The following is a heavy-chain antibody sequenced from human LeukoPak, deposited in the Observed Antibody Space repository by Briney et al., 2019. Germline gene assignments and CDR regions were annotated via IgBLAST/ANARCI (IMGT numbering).Heavy chain of an antibody. Sequence: GGSLTLSCAASGLTVNNNYMNWVRQAPAKGLEWVSALYIGGNTYYADSVRGRFTISRDNSKNTLYLQMNSLRAEDTAIYYCMTAAGYNFGQYWGQGTLVTVSS. V-gene: IGHV3-53*01. D-gene: IGHD5-18*01. CDR3: MTAAGYNFGQY. J-gene: IGHJ4*02. CDR1: GLTVNNNY. CDR2: LYIGGNT.